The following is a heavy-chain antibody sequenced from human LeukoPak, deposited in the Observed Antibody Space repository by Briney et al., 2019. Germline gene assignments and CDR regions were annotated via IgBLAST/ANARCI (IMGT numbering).Heavy chain of an antibody. J-gene: IGHJ6*02. V-gene: IGHV3-21*01. CDR1: GFTFSSYS. CDR3: ARGGHDYYGFDV. Sequence: GGSLRLSCAASGFTFSSYSMNWVRQAPGKGLEWVSSISSSSSYIYYADSVKGRFTISRDNAKNSLYLQMNSLRDEDTAVYYCARGGHDYYGFDVWGQGTTVTVSS. CDR2: ISSSSSYI.